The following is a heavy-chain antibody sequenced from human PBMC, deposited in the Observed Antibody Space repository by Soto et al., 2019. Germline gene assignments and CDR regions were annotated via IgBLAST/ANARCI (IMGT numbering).Heavy chain of an antibody. Sequence: GGSLRLSCAASGFTFSSYAMSWVRQAPGKGLEWVSTISGSGGSTHYADSVKGRFTISRDNSKNTLYLQMNSLRTEDTAVYYCARDRRDMITFGGAQYYFDYWGQGTLVTVSS. V-gene: IGHV3-23*01. CDR3: ARDRRDMITFGGAQYYFDY. D-gene: IGHD3-16*01. CDR2: ISGSGGST. CDR1: GFTFSSYA. J-gene: IGHJ4*02.